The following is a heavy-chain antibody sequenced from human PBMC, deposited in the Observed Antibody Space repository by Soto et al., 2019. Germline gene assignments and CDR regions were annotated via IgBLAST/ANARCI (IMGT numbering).Heavy chain of an antibody. CDR3: AKSAPVDDFGQPPEEF. Sequence: QVRLVQSGPEVKKPGASVKVSCKASGYTFTTFGISWVRQAPGQGLEWVGWISANNGNTKHSQKYQGRVSLPTDTPQRPAHIELKSLRSDHKAVYYCAKSAPVDDFGQPPEEFWGQGPLVTVSS. CDR2: ISANNGNT. V-gene: IGHV1-18*01. D-gene: IGHD3-10*01. J-gene: IGHJ4*02. CDR1: GYTFTTFG.